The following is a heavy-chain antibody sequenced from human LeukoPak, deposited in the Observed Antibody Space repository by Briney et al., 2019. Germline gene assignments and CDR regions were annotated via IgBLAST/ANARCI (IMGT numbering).Heavy chain of an antibody. D-gene: IGHD2/OR15-2a*01. CDR1: GGSISSSSYY. V-gene: IGHV4-61*05. CDR2: IYYSGST. Sequence: SETLSLTCTVSGGSISSSSYYWGWIRQPPGKGLEWIGYIYYSGSTNYNPSLKSRVTISVDTSKNQFSLKLSSVTAADTAVYYCARLSVIAENYYYYYGMDVWGQGTTVTVSS. CDR3: ARLSVIAENYYYYYGMDV. J-gene: IGHJ6*02.